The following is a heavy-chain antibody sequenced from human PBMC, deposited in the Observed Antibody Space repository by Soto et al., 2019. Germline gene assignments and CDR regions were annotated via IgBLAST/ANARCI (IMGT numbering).Heavy chain of an antibody. CDR2: IVVGSGNT. D-gene: IGHD3-22*01. J-gene: IGHJ5*02. Sequence: GASVKVSCKASGFTFTSSAMQWVRQARGQRLEWIGWIVVGSGNTNYAQNFHERVTITRDMSTSTAYMELSSLRSEDTAVYYCAAVPYYYDSPWGQGTLVTVSS. CDR3: AAVPYYYDSP. CDR1: GFTFTSSA. V-gene: IGHV1-58*02.